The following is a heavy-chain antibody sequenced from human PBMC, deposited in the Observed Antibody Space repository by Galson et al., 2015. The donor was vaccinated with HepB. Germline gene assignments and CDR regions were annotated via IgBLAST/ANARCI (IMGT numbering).Heavy chain of an antibody. V-gene: IGHV3-23*01. CDR2: ISGSGGST. Sequence: SLRLSCAASGFTFSSYAMSWVRQAPGKGLEWASAISGSGGSTYYADSVKGRFTISRDNSKNTLYLQMNSLRAEDTAVYYCAIRPVWFGDYWGQGTLVTVSS. J-gene: IGHJ4*02. CDR3: AIRPVWFGDY. CDR1: GFTFSSYA. D-gene: IGHD3-10*01.